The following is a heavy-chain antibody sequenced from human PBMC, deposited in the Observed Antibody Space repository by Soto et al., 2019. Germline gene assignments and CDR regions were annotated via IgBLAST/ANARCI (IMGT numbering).Heavy chain of an antibody. V-gene: IGHV4-4*07. CDR3: VRDGSKTLRDWFDP. Sequence: QVQLQESGPGVVKPSETLSLSCSVSGGSISTFYWSWIRKTAGKGLEWMGRVYATGTTAYNPSLRSRVTMSVDISKKTFSLRLTSVTAADTGVYYCVRDGSKTLRDWFDPWGQGKLVTVSS. J-gene: IGHJ5*02. CDR1: GGSISTFY. CDR2: VYATGTT.